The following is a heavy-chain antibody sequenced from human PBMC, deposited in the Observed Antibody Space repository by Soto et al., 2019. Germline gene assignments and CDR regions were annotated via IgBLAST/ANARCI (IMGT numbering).Heavy chain of an antibody. Sequence: GGSLRLSCAASGFTFSSYGMHWVRQAPGKGLEWVAVIWYDGSNKYYADSVKGRFTISRDNSKNTLYLQMNSLRAEDTAVYYCARDEYGSGSYYEPYGMDVWDQGTTVTVAS. CDR2: IWYDGSNK. V-gene: IGHV3-33*01. D-gene: IGHD3-10*01. CDR1: GFTFSSYG. CDR3: ARDEYGSGSYYEPYGMDV. J-gene: IGHJ6*02.